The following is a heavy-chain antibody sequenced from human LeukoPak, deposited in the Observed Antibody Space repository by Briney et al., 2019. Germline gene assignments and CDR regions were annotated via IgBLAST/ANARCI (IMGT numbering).Heavy chain of an antibody. CDR2: MYSGGNT. V-gene: IGHV3-53*01. Sequence: GSLRLSCAASGFTVSSNFMSWVRQAPGKGLEWVSVMYSGGNTYYADSVKGRFTISRDNAKNSLYLQMNSLRAEDTAVYYCARERFWSGYDYYGMDVWGQGTTVTVSS. J-gene: IGHJ6*02. D-gene: IGHD3-3*01. CDR3: ARERFWSGYDYYGMDV. CDR1: GFTVSSNF.